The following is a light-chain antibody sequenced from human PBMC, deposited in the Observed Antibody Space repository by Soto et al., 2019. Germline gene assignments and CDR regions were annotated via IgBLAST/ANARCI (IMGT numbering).Light chain of an antibody. CDR1: QSVSIK. J-gene: IGKJ4*01. V-gene: IGKV3-20*01. Sequence: EIVLTQSPGTLSLSPGERATLSCRASQSVSIKLAWYQQKPGQAPRPLIYDTSTRATGIPARFSGSGSGTEFTLTISRLEPEDFAVYYCQQYGSSPLFGGGTKVDIK. CDR3: QQYGSSPL. CDR2: DTS.